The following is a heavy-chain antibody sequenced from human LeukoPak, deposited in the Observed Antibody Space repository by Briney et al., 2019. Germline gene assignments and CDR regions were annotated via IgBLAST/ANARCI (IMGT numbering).Heavy chain of an antibody. D-gene: IGHD5-18*01. J-gene: IGHJ4*02. CDR1: GASFSGYY. V-gene: IGHV4-34*01. CDR2: INHSGST. Sequence: LSETLSLTCAVYGASFSGYYWGWVRQPPGKGLEWIGEINHSGSTNYNPSLKSRVTISVDTSKNQFSLKLSSVTAADTAVYYCARGEGQLWSYYFDYWGQGTLVTVSS. CDR3: ARGEGQLWSYYFDY.